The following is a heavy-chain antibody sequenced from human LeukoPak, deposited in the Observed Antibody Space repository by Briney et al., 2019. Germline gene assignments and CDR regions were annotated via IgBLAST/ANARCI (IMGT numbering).Heavy chain of an antibody. Sequence: PSETLSLTFTVSGGSIISYYWSWIRQPPGKGLEGIGYIYYSGSTNYNPSLKSRVTISVDTSKNQFSLKLSSVTAADTAVYYCARVHSTAYCSSTSCYLEILGFDYWGQGTLVTVSS. D-gene: IGHD2-2*01. CDR3: ARVHSTAYCSSTSCYLEILGFDY. V-gene: IGHV4-59*01. CDR1: GGSIISYY. CDR2: IYYSGST. J-gene: IGHJ4*02.